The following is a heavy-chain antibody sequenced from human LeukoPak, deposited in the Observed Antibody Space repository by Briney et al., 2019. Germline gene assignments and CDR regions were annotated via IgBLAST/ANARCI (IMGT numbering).Heavy chain of an antibody. CDR3: ARGRRTKDGGLVY. CDR2: IIPILGIA. CDR1: GGTFSSYA. J-gene: IGHJ4*02. D-gene: IGHD3-16*01. V-gene: IGHV1-69*04. Sequence: ASVKVSCRASGGTFSSYAISWVRQAPGQGLEWMGRIIPILGIANYAQKFQGRVTITADKSTSTAYMELSSLRSEDTAVYYCARGRRTKDGGLVYWGQGTLVTVSS.